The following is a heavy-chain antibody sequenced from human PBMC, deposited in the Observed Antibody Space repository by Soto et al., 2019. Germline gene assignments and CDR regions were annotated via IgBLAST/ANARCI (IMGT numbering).Heavy chain of an antibody. D-gene: IGHD1-26*01. J-gene: IGHJ3*02. CDR1: GGTFSSNV. Sequence: ASVKVSCKASGGTFSSNVITWVQHAPGQGLEWMGGIIPFFHTPNYAQKFQGRVTITADESTSTAYMELSSLRSEDTAVYYCARDQDSGSYRSAFDIWGQGTMVTVSS. CDR2: IIPFFHTP. V-gene: IGHV1-69*13. CDR3: ARDQDSGSYRSAFDI.